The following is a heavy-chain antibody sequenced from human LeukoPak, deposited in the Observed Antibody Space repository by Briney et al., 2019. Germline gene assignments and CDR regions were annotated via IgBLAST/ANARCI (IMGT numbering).Heavy chain of an antibody. CDR3: ARRYGSGSYSLDP. J-gene: IGHJ5*02. Sequence: GESLKISCKGSGYSFTDSWIGWVRPVPGKGLESMGIIYPSDSDTRYSPSFQGQVTISADKSISTAYLQWSSLKASDTAMYYCARRYGSGSYSLDPWGQGTLVTVSS. V-gene: IGHV5-51*01. D-gene: IGHD3-10*01. CDR2: IYPSDSDT. CDR1: GYSFTDSW.